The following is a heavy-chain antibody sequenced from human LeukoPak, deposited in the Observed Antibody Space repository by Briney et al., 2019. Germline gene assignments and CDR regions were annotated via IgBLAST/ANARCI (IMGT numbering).Heavy chain of an antibody. CDR1: GGSISSYY. J-gene: IGHJ5*02. D-gene: IGHD3-9*01. CDR3: ARGYDILTGYPRFDP. CDR2: IYYSGST. Sequence: SQTLSLTCTVSGGSISSYYWSWLRQPPGKGLEWIGYIYYSGSTNYNPSLKSRVTISVDTSKNQFSLKLSSVTAADTAVYYCARGYDILTGYPRFDPWGQGTLVTVSS. V-gene: IGHV4-59*01.